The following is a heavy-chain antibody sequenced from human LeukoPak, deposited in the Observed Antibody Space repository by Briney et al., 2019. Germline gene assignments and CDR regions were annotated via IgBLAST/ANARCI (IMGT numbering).Heavy chain of an antibody. V-gene: IGHV4-30-2*06. J-gene: IGHJ4*02. CDR2: IYHTGST. CDR3: VREGAQTSFDS. Sequence: SETLSLTCTVSGGSVSTGGYYWGWIRQSPEKGLEWIGYIYHTGSTYYTPSLKSRVTTSLDSPKNRFSLKLTSVTAADTAVYYCVREGAQTSFDSWGQGALVAVSS. CDR1: GGSVSTGGYY. D-gene: IGHD3-16*01.